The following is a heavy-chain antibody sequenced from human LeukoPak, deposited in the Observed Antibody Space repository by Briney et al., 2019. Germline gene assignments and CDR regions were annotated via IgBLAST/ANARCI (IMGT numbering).Heavy chain of an antibody. CDR1: GYSFTSYW. CDR2: IYPGDSDT. J-gene: IGHJ3*02. CDR3: ASHYYDSSCSNWDGDDI. Sequence: GESLKISCKGSGYSFTSYWIGWVRPMPGKGLEWMGIIYPGDSDTRYSPSFQGQVTISADKSISTAYLQWSSLKASDTAMYYCASHYYDSSCSNWDGDDIWGQGTMVTVSS. D-gene: IGHD3-22*01. V-gene: IGHV5-51*01.